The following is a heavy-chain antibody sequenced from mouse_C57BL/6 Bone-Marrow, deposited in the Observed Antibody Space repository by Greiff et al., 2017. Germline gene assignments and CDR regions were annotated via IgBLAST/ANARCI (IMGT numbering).Heavy chain of an antibody. CDR2: ISGGGGNT. CDR3: ARQRLFAY. J-gene: IGHJ3*01. CDR1: GFTFSSST. D-gene: IGHD3-2*02. V-gene: IGHV5-9*01. Sequence: EVKVEESGGGLVKPGGSLKLSCAASGFTFSSSTMSWVRQTPEKRLEWVATISGGGGNTYYPDSVKGRFTISRDNAKNTLYLQMSSLRSEDTALYDCARQRLFAYWGQGTLVTVSA.